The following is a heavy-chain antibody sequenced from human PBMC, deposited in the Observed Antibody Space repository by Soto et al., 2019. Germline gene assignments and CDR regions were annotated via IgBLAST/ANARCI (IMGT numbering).Heavy chain of an antibody. CDR1: GGSVSSCYYY. CDR3: ARDRGYYDSTGEFDS. Sequence: SETLSLTCTVSGGSVSSCYYYWSWIRQPPGKGLEWIGYIYYSGTTNYNPSLKSRVTISVDTSKNQFSLKLSSVTAADTAVCYCARDRGYYDSTGEFDSWGQGTQVTVPQ. CDR2: IYYSGTT. J-gene: IGHJ5*01. V-gene: IGHV4-61*01. D-gene: IGHD3-22*01.